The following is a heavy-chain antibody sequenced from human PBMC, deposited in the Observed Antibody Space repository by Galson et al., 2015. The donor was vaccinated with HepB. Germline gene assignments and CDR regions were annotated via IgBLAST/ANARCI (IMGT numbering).Heavy chain of an antibody. D-gene: IGHD4-17*01. CDR2: ISPNSGGT. V-gene: IGHV1-2*02. Sequence: SVKVSCKASGYTFTGYYMYWVRQAPGQGLEWMGWISPNSGGTNYAQKFQGRVTMTRDTSISTAYMERSRLRSDDTALYYCARGGKAVTSYLNYWGQGTLVTVSS. J-gene: IGHJ4*02. CDR1: GYTFTGYY. CDR3: ARGGKAVTSYLNY.